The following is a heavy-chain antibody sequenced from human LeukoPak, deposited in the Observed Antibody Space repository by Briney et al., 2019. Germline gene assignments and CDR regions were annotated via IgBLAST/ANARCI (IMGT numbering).Heavy chain of an antibody. CDR2: INPGDSDT. J-gene: IGHJ2*01. V-gene: IGHV5-51*01. Sequence: GESLKISCKGSGYSFTSYWIGWVRQMPGKGLEWMGIINPGDSDTRYSPSFQGQVTISADKSISTAYLQWSSLKASDTAMYYCARFGGSNYYDIPGGHFDLWGRGTLVTVSS. D-gene: IGHD3-22*01. CDR3: ARFGGSNYYDIPGGHFDL. CDR1: GYSFTSYW.